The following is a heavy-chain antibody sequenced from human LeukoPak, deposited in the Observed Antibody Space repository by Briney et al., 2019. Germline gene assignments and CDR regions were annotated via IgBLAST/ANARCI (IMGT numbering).Heavy chain of an antibody. CDR1: GFTFSSYG. J-gene: IGHJ4*02. CDR3: AKGRDAGGGYYLPFDY. V-gene: IGHV3-30*18. CDR2: MSYDGSNK. D-gene: IGHD3-3*01. Sequence: GGSLRLSCAASGFTFSSYGMHWVRQAPGKGLEWVAVMSYDGSNKYYADSVKGRFTISRDNSKNTLYLQMNSLRAEDTAVYYCAKGRDAGGGYYLPFDYWGQGTLVTVSS.